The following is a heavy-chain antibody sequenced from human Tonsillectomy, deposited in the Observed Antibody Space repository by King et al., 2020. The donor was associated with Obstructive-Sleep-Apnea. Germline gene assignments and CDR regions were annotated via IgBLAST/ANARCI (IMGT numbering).Heavy chain of an antibody. D-gene: IGHD3-22*01. V-gene: IGHV3-7*01. CDR1: GFTFSSYW. Sequence: VQLVESGGGLVQPGGSLRLSCAASGFTFSSYWMSWVRQAPGKGLEWVANIRQDGREKNYVDSVKGRSTISRDNAKNSLSLQMNSLRADDTAVYYCARLDDSSGYYPSNFDYWGQGTLVTVSS. CDR3: ARLDDSSGYYPSNFDY. CDR2: IRQDGREK. J-gene: IGHJ4*02.